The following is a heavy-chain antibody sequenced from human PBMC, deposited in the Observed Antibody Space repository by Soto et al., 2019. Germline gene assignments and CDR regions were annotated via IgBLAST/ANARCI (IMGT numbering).Heavy chain of an antibody. Sequence: QVQLVESGGGVVQPGRSLRLSCAASGFTFSSYGMHWVRQAPGKGLEWVAVILYDGSNKYYADSVKGRFTISKDNFKNTLYLQMNSLRAEDTAVYYCAKDRIITITFGGVIADWGQGTLVTVSS. J-gene: IGHJ4*02. CDR1: GFTFSSYG. V-gene: IGHV3-30*18. CDR3: AKDRIITITFGGVIAD. D-gene: IGHD3-16*02. CDR2: ILYDGSNK.